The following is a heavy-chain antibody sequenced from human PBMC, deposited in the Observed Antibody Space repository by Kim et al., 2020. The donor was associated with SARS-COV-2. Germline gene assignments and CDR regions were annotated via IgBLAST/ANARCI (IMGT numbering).Heavy chain of an antibody. V-gene: IGHV3-23*01. J-gene: IGHJ1*01. CDR1: GFTFSSYA. CDR2: ISGSGGST. CDR3: AKAAGYCSSTSCYFPQH. D-gene: IGHD2-2*03. Sequence: GGSLRLSCAASGFTFSSYAMSWVRQAPGKGLEWVSAISGSGGSTYYADSVKGRFIISRDNSKNTLYLQMNSLRAEDTAVYYCAKAAGYCSSTSCYFPQHWGQGTLVTVSS.